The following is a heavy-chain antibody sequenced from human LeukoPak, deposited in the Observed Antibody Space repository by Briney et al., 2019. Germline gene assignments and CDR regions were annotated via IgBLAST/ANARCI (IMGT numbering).Heavy chain of an antibody. CDR1: GFTFTSSA. CDR3: AADTCASGANSEYYFDY. CDR2: IVVCSGNT. Sequence: SVKVSCKASGFTFTSSAVQWVRQARGQRLEWIGWIVVCSGNTNYAQKFQERITITRDMSTSTAYMEPSSLRPEDPAVYYCAADTCASGANSEYYFDYYGRQTLLTVAS. V-gene: IGHV1-58*01. J-gene: IGHJ4*02. D-gene: IGHD4-23*01.